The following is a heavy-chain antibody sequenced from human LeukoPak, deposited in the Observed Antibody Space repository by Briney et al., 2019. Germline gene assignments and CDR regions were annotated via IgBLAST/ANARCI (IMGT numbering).Heavy chain of an antibody. CDR3: ARVTASSGWYFDY. V-gene: IGHV4-39*07. J-gene: IGHJ4*02. CDR2: TYYSGST. Sequence: SETLSLTCTVSGGSISSSSYYWGWIRQPPGKGLEWIGSTYYSGSTYYNPSLKSRVTISADTSKNQFSLKLTSVTAADTAVYYCARVTASSGWYFDYWGQGTLVTVSS. D-gene: IGHD6-19*01. CDR1: GGSISSSSYY.